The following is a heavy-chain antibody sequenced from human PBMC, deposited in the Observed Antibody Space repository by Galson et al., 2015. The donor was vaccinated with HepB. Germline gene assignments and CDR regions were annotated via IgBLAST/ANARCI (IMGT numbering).Heavy chain of an antibody. CDR1: GFTFDDFA. Sequence: SLRLSCAASGFTFDDFAMYWVRQVPGKGLEWVSSISWNSGYIGYADSVKGRFTISRDNAKKSLYLQMSSLRAEDTALYYCAKGLARGSDWLFHYWGQGTLVTVSS. D-gene: IGHD3-9*01. CDR2: ISWNSGYI. J-gene: IGHJ4*02. V-gene: IGHV3-9*01. CDR3: AKGLARGSDWLFHY.